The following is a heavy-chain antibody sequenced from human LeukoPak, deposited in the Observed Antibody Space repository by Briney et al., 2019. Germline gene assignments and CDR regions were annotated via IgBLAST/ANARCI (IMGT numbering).Heavy chain of an antibody. V-gene: IGHV4-38-2*02. CDR2: IYHSGST. Sequence: SETLSLTCTVSGYSISSGYHWGWIRQPPGKGLEWIGSIYHSGSTYYNPSLKSRVTISVDTSKNQFSLKLRSVTAADTAVYHCARLWYYGSGSPTLDYWGQGTLVTVSS. D-gene: IGHD3-10*01. CDR3: ARLWYYGSGSPTLDY. CDR1: GYSISSGYH. J-gene: IGHJ4*02.